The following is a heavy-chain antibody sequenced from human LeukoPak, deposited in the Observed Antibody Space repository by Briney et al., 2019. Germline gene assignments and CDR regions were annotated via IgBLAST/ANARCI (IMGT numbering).Heavy chain of an antibody. V-gene: IGHV3-74*01. D-gene: IGHD1-1*01. CDR2: INSDGSWT. Sequence: GGSLRLSCAASGRYWMHWVRQAPGKGLVWVSHINSDGSWTSYADSVKGRFTISKDNAKNTLYLQMNSLRAEDTAVYYCAKPYWNDAVAADYWGQGTLVTVSS. CDR3: AKPYWNDAVAADY. J-gene: IGHJ4*02. CDR1: GRYW.